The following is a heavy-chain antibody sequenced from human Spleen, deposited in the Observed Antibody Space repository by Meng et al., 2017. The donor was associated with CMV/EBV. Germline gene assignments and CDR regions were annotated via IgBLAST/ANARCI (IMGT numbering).Heavy chain of an antibody. CDR3: TRAGGGYCSGGSCYDY. V-gene: IGHV3-49*04. D-gene: IGHD2-15*01. Sequence: GGSLRLSFTASGFTFGDYAMSWVRQAPGKGLEWVGFIRSKAYGGTTEYAASVKGRFTISRDDSKSIAYLQMNSLKTEDTAVYYCTRAGGGYCSGGSCYDYWGQGTLVTVSS. CDR1: GFTFGDYA. J-gene: IGHJ4*02. CDR2: IRSKAYGGTT.